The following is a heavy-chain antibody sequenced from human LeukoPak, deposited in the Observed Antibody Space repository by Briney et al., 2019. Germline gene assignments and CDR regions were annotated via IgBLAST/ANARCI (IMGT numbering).Heavy chain of an antibody. Sequence: ASVKVSCKASGYTSSSYGFSWVRQAPGRGLEWMGWISAYNGKTDYAQKLQGRVTMTTDTSTSTAYMELRSLRSDDTAVYYCARVHSSGWYGGLDPWGQGSLVTVSS. CDR2: ISAYNGKT. J-gene: IGHJ5*02. CDR1: GYTSSSYG. D-gene: IGHD6-19*01. V-gene: IGHV1-18*01. CDR3: ARVHSSGWYGGLDP.